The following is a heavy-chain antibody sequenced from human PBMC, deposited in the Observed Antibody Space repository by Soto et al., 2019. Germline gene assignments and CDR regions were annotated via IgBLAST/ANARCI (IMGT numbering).Heavy chain of an antibody. V-gene: IGHV1-18*01. CDR2: ISACNGNT. Sequence: EASVKVSCKASGYTFTSYGISWVRQAPGQGLEWMGWISACNGNTNYAQKLQGRVTMTTDTSTSTAYMELRSLRSDDTAVYYCARDRSGYDSFSFDYRGQGTLVTVSS. D-gene: IGHD5-12*01. J-gene: IGHJ4*02. CDR3: ARDRSGYDSFSFDY. CDR1: GYTFTSYG.